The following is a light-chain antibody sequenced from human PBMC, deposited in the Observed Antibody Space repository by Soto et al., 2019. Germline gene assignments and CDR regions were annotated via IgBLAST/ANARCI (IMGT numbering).Light chain of an antibody. J-gene: IGKJ4*01. Sequence: DIQMTQSPSSLSAFVGDRVTITCQASQDINIYLNWYQQKPGKAPKLLSYDASNLATGVPSKFSGSGSETDFTFTINSLQPEDIATYFCQQYGNLPLSFGGGTKVEIK. CDR1: QDINIY. CDR3: QQYGNLPLS. CDR2: DAS. V-gene: IGKV1-33*01.